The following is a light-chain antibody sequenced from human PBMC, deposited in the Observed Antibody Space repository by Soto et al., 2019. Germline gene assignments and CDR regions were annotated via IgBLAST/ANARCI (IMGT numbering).Light chain of an antibody. CDR2: KAS. Sequence: DIQMTQSPSTLSGSVGDRVTITCWASQTISSWLAWYQQKPGKAPKLLIYKASTLKSGVPSRFSGSGSGTEFTLTISSLQPDDFETYYCQHYNSYSEAFGQGTKVELK. V-gene: IGKV1-5*03. J-gene: IGKJ1*01. CDR3: QHYNSYSEA. CDR1: QTISSW.